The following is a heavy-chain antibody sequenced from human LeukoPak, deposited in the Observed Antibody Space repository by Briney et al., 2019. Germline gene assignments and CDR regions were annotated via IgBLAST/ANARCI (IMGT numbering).Heavy chain of an antibody. CDR3: ARETSPGSSSWYIIDP. V-gene: IGHV1-46*01. Sequence: ASVKVSCKASGYTFTSYYMHWVRQAPGQGLEWMGLINPSGGSTSYAQKFQGRVTMTRDMSTSTVYMELSSLRSEDTAVYYCARETSPGSSSWYIIDPWGQGTLVTVSS. CDR2: INPSGGST. J-gene: IGHJ5*02. CDR1: GYTFTSYY. D-gene: IGHD6-13*01.